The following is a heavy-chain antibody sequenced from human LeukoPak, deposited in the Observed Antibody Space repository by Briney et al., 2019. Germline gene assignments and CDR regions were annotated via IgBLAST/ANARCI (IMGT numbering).Heavy chain of an antibody. V-gene: IGHV3-33*01. CDR1: GFTFSSYG. J-gene: IGHJ3*02. CDR3: ATVFAACSGGTCYSMGDGFDI. Sequence: GGSLRLSCAASGFTFSSYGMHWVRQAPGKGLEWVAVIWYDGSNKYYADSVKGRFTISRDNSKNTLYLQMNSLRAEDTAVYYCATVFAACSGGTCYSMGDGFDIWGQGTMVTVSS. D-gene: IGHD2-15*01. CDR2: IWYDGSNK.